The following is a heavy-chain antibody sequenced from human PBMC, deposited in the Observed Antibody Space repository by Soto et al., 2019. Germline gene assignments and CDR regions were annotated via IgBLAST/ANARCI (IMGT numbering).Heavy chain of an antibody. J-gene: IGHJ4*02. Sequence: QVQLQESGPGLVEPSGTLSLTCAVSGDSISSSHWWSWVRQPPGKGLEWIGEIFHSGATKYNPSLESRVTMSVDKSTNQLSLQLRSVTAADTAVYYCARQLERGDLPEGFEYWGQGTLATVSS. CDR2: IFHSGAT. D-gene: IGHD1-1*01. CDR3: ARQLERGDLPEGFEY. CDR1: GDSISSSHW. V-gene: IGHV4-4*02.